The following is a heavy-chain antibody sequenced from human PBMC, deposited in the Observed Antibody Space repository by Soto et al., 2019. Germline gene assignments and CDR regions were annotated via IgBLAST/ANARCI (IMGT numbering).Heavy chain of an antibody. Sequence: QLQLQESGPGLVKPSETLSLTCTVSGGSISSSSYYWVWIRQPPGKGLEWIGSIYYSGSTYYNPSLKSRVTISVDTSKNQFSLKLSSVTAADTAVYYCARFSSQQLVIDYWGQGTLVTVSS. J-gene: IGHJ4*02. CDR3: ARFSSQQLVIDY. CDR1: GGSISSSSYY. V-gene: IGHV4-39*01. CDR2: IYYSGST. D-gene: IGHD6-6*01.